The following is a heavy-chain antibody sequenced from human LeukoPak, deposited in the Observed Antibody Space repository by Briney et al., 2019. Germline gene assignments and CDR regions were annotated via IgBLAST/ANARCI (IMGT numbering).Heavy chain of an antibody. J-gene: IGHJ5*02. CDR2: IRSKANSYAT. Sequence: GGSLKLSCAASGFTFSGSAMHWVRQASGKGLEWVGRIRSKANSYATAYAASVKGRFTISRDDSKNTAYLQMNSLRAEDTAVYYCARDQGQLNERRFDPWGQGTLVTVSS. V-gene: IGHV3-73*01. CDR3: ARDQGQLNERRFDP. CDR1: GFTFSGSA. D-gene: IGHD6-6*01.